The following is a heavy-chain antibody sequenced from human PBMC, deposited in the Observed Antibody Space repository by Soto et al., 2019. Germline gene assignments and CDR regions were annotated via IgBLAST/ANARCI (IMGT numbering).Heavy chain of an antibody. D-gene: IGHD6-19*01. J-gene: IGHJ4*02. Sequence: PGGSLRLSCAASGCTFSSYAMSWVRQAPGKGLEWVSSLSGSGESTYYTDSVKGRFTISRDNSKSTLYLQMTSLRAEDTALFYCARARTVAGTTTSVLYYFDYWGQGTLVTVPS. CDR2: LSGSGEST. CDR1: GCTFSSYA. V-gene: IGHV3-23*01. CDR3: ARARTVAGTTTSVLYYFDY.